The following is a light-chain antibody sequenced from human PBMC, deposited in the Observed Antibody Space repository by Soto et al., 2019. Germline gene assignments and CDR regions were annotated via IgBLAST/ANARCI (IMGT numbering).Light chain of an antibody. Sequence: EMVMAQSPATLSVSPGETATLSCRASQIVSSRYLAWYQQKPGQAPRLLIYGASSRATGIPDRFSGSGSGTDFTLTISRLEPEDFAVYYCQQYGSSPPITFGQGTRLEIK. CDR2: GAS. V-gene: IGKV3-20*01. CDR1: QIVSSRY. CDR3: QQYGSSPPIT. J-gene: IGKJ5*01.